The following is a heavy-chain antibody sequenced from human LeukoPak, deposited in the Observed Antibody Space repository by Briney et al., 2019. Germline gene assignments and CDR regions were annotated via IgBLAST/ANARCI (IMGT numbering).Heavy chain of an antibody. J-gene: IGHJ4*02. D-gene: IGHD3-9*01. CDR3: ASMEPDYDTLTGYYTH. CDR1: GGSISSSSYY. CDR2: IYYSGST. V-gene: IGHV4-39*01. Sequence: SETLSLTCTVSGGSISSSSYYWGWIRQPPGKGLEWIGSIYYSGSTYYNPSLKSRVTISVDTSKNQFSLKLSSVTAADTAVYYCASMEPDYDTLTGYYTHWGQGTLVTVSS.